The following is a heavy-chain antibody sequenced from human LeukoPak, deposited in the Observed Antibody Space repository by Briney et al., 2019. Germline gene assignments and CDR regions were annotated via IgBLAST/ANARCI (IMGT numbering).Heavy chain of an antibody. V-gene: IGHV3-11*01. CDR3: ARVRELLDAFDI. CDR1: GFTFSDYY. J-gene: IGHJ3*02. Sequence: SGGSLRLSCGTSGFTFSDYYMTWIRQAPGQGLEFVSHISGSGAITDYGDSVQGRFTVSRDNAKNSLYLQMSSLKAGDTAIYYCARVRELLDAFDIWGQGTMVTVSS. CDR2: ISGSGAIT. D-gene: IGHD1-26*01.